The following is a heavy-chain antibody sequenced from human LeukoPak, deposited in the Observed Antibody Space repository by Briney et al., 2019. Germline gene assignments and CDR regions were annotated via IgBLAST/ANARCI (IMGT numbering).Heavy chain of an antibody. V-gene: IGHV1-69*06. CDR1: GGTFSSYA. Sequence: GASVKVSCKASGGTFSSYAISWVRQAPGQGLVWMGGIIPIFGTANYAQKFQGRVTITADKSTSTAYMELSSLRSEDTAVYYCARAPIYYGSGSYYWETVDYWGQGTLVTVSS. CDR3: ARAPIYYGSGSYYWETVDY. CDR2: IIPIFGTA. J-gene: IGHJ4*02. D-gene: IGHD3-10*01.